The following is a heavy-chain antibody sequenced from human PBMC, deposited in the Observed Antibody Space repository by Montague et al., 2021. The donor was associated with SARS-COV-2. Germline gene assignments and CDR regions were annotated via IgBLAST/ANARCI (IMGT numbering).Heavy chain of an antibody. Sequence: SETLSLTCTVSGGSITGYYWSWLRRSPGKGLEWIAYIYYGGAANYNPSLGSRVTISTDTSKNRLSLKVNSVTAADTAVYYCVRDHPYGGPRGAYDIWGQGTVVTVSS. D-gene: IGHD4-23*01. J-gene: IGHJ3*02. V-gene: IGHV4-59*01. CDR1: GGSITGYY. CDR3: VRDHPYGGPRGAYDI. CDR2: IYYGGAA.